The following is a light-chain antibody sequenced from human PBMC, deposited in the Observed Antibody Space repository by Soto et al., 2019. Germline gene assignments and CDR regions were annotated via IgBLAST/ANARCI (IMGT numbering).Light chain of an antibody. CDR1: SSDVGGYNY. Sequence: QSALTQPPSASASPGQSVTNSCTGTSSDVGGYNYVSWYQQYPGRAPKLMIYEVTKRPSGVPDRFSGSKSGNTASLTVSGLQAEDEADYYCSSYAASNNFYFVFGGGTQLTVL. CDR3: SSYAASNNFYFV. V-gene: IGLV2-8*01. CDR2: EVT. J-gene: IGLJ3*02.